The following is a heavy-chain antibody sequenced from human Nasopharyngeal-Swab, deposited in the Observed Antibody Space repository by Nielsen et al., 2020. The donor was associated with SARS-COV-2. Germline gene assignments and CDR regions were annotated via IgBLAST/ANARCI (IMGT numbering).Heavy chain of an antibody. CDR1: GFTFSSYT. CDR2: ISYDGSNK. D-gene: IGHD3-10*01. Sequence: GESLKISCAASGFTFSSYTIHWVCQAPGKGLEWVAVISYDGSNKYYADSVKGRFTISRDNSKNTLYLQMNSLRAEDTAVYYCASGESEFDPWGQGTLVTVSS. V-gene: IGHV3-30*04. CDR3: ASGESEFDP. J-gene: IGHJ5*02.